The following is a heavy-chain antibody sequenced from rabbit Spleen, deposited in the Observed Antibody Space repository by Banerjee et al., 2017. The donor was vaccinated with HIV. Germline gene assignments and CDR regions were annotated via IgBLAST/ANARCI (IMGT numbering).Heavy chain of an antibody. V-gene: IGHV1S45*01. J-gene: IGHJ2*01. CDR2: TYLTSGDT. CDR3: VKSTTYTYGDGLGL. Sequence: QQQLEESGGDLVKPEGSLTLTCTASGFTSTTNYYICWVRQAPGKGLKLIACTYLTSGDTWYASWAKGRFTISKTSSTTVTLEMTSLTAADTATYFCVKSTTYTYGDGLGLGGQGTLV. CDR1: GFTSTTNYY. D-gene: IGHD3-1*01.